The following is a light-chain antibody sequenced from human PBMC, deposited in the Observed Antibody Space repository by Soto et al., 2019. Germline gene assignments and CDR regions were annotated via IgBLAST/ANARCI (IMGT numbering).Light chain of an antibody. CDR2: KAS. CDR3: QQYNSYLT. Sequence: DIQLTQSPSTLSAAAGDRVTITCRASQSIDNWLAWYQQKPGKAPKLLINKASNLESGVPSRFSGSGFGTEFTLTISSLQPDDFATYYCQQYNSYLTFGQGAKVDIK. V-gene: IGKV1-5*03. CDR1: QSIDNW. J-gene: IGKJ1*01.